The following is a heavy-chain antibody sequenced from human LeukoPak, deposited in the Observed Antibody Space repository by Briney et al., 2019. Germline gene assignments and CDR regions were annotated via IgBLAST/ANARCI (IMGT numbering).Heavy chain of an antibody. CDR2: MYHSGST. J-gene: IGHJ4*02. Sequence: PSETLSLTCAVSGYSISSGYYWAWIRQPPGKGLEWIGSMYHSGSTYDSPSLKSRVTMSVDTSKNQFSLTLTSVTAADTAVYYCARQRYCHSTSCYFDYWGQGTLVTVSS. CDR3: ARQRYCHSTSCYFDY. CDR1: GYSISSGYY. V-gene: IGHV4-38-2*01. D-gene: IGHD2-2*01.